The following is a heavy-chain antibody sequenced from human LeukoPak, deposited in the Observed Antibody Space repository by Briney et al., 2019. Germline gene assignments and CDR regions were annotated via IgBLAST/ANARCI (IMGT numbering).Heavy chain of an antibody. Sequence: SSETLSLTCGVSGGPLGRFYWTWIRQASGKGLEWIGEVNHSGSANYNPSLKSRVTISLDASQNQFSLSLSSVTAADTAVYFCAKGVDFTAHFARWGQGTRVTVSS. J-gene: IGHJ4*02. D-gene: IGHD3-3*01. CDR3: AKGVDFTAHFAR. CDR2: VNHSGSA. V-gene: IGHV4-34*01. CDR1: GGPLGRFY.